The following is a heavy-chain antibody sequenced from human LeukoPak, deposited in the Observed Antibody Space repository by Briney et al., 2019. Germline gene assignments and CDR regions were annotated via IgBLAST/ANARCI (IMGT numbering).Heavy chain of an antibody. CDR3: ARDGHYDSRSEWFDP. J-gene: IGHJ5*02. CDR2: ISAHNGNT. CDR1: GYTFTSYG. D-gene: IGHD3-3*01. V-gene: IGHV1-18*01. Sequence: GASVTVSCMASGYTFTSYGISWVRQAPGQGLEWMGWISAHNGNTNYAQKLQGRVTMTTDTSTSTAYMELRSLRSAAPAVYYCARDGHYDSRSEWFDPWGQGTLVTVSS.